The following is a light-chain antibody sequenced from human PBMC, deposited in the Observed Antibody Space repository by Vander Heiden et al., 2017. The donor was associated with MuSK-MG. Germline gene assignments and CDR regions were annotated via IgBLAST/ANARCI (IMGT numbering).Light chain of an antibody. CDR2: DVN. CDR3: CAYARTRDI. CDR1: SSDVGGYNY. J-gene: IGLJ1*01. V-gene: IGLV2-11*01. Sequence: QSALTQPRSVSGSPGRSVTISCTGTSSDVGGYNYVSWYQQYPGKVPKLIIYDVNKRPSGVPDRFSGSKSGNTAYLTISRLQPEDEADYYCCAYARTRDIFGTGTKVTVL.